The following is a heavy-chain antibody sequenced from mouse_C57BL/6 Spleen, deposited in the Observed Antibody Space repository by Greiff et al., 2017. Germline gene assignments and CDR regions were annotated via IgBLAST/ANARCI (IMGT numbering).Heavy chain of an antibody. CDR2: IHPNSGST. CDR1: GYTFTSYW. J-gene: IGHJ4*01. V-gene: IGHV1-64*01. D-gene: IGHD1-1*01. Sequence: VQLQQPGAELVKPGASVKLSCKASGYTFTSYWMHWVKQRPGQGLEWIGMIHPNSGSTNYNEKFKSKATLTVDKSSSTAYMQLSSLTSEDAAVYYCARGGTTVGATDYDMDYWGQGTSVTVSS. CDR3: ARGGTTVGATDYDMDY.